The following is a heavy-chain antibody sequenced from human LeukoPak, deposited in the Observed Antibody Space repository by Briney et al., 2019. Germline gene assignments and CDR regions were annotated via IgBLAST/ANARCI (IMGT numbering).Heavy chain of an antibody. CDR3: ANTRGSMTNFDY. J-gene: IGHJ4*02. Sequence: PGGSLRLSCAASGFTFSSSAMSWVRQAPGKGLEWVSAISGSGDSTYYADSVKGRFTISRDNSKNTLYLQMNSLRADDTAVYYCANTRGSMTNFDYWGQGTLVTVSS. CDR1: GFTFSSSA. V-gene: IGHV3-23*01. CDR2: ISGSGDST. D-gene: IGHD2-8*01.